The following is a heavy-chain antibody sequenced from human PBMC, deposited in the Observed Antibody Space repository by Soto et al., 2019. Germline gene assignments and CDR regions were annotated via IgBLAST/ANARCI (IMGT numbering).Heavy chain of an antibody. J-gene: IGHJ6*02. CDR2: IWFDGSNK. CDR1: GFAFNSYG. V-gene: IGHV3-33*06. Sequence: GGSLRLSCATSGFAFNSYGMHWVRQAPGKGLEWVAVIWFDGSNKYYAESVKGRFAVSRDTSKNTLYLQMNSLIAEDTAVYFCAKASDYYENCRDYYQFLGMDVWGQGATVTVSS. D-gene: IGHD3-22*01. CDR3: AKASDYYENCRDYYQFLGMDV.